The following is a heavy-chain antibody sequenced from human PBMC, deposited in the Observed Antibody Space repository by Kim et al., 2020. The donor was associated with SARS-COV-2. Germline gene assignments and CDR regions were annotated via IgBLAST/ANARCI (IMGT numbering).Heavy chain of an antibody. CDR3: ARLRRYSYGPGFLSYYYYGMDV. J-gene: IGHJ6*02. CDR1: GGSFSGYY. Sequence: SETLSLTCAVYGGSFSGYYWSWIRQPPGKGLEWIGEINHSGSTNYNPSLKSRVTISVDTSKNQFSLKLSSVTAADTAVYYCARLRRYSYGPGFLSYYYYGMDVWGQGTTVTVSS. CDR2: INHSGST. D-gene: IGHD5-18*01. V-gene: IGHV4-34*01.